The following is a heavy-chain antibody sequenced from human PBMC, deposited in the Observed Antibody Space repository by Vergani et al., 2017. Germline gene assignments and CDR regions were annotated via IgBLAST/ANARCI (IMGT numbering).Heavy chain of an antibody. Sequence: QVQLQESGPGLVKPSETLSLTCTVSGGSISSYYWSWIRQPPGKGLEWIGYIYYSGSTNYNPSLKSRVTISVDTSISTAYMELSRLRSDDTAVFYCSRDVSAWLLPTYYFDYWGQGTLVTVSS. J-gene: IGHJ4*02. D-gene: IGHD6-19*01. CDR3: SRDVSAWLLPTYYFDY. CDR1: GGSISSYY. V-gene: IGHV4-59*01. CDR2: IYYSGST.